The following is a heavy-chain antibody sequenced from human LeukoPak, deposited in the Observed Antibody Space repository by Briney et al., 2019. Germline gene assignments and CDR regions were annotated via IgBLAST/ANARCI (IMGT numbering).Heavy chain of an antibody. V-gene: IGHV3-7*01. J-gene: IGHJ5*02. CDR2: IKQDGSER. CDR1: GFTFSSYW. D-gene: IGHD6-13*01. Sequence: GGSLRLSCAASGFTFSSYWMNWDRQAPGKGLEWVANIKQDGSERYYVDSVKGRFTISRDNAKNSLYLQMNSLRIEDTAVYYCARGGSTNWFNWFDPWGQGTLVTVSS. CDR3: ARGGSTNWFNWFDP.